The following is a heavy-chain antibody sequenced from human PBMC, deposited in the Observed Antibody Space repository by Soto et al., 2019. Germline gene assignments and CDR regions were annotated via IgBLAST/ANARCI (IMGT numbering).Heavy chain of an antibody. J-gene: IGHJ3*01. CDR1: GFTFSSSE. V-gene: IGHV3-48*03. D-gene: IGHD2-15*01. CDR2: IHPGGQTI. Sequence: GGSLRLSCAASGFTFSSSEMYWVRQAPGEGLEWISYIHPGGQTIFYAESVKGRFTISRDNAKHSVYLQMNSLRAEDTAVYYCARRGSRWGRGTKVTVSS. CDR3: ARRGSR.